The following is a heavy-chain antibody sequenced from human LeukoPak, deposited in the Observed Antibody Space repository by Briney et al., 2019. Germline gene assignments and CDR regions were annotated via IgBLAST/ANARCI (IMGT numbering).Heavy chain of an antibody. J-gene: IGHJ1*01. V-gene: IGHV5-51*01. Sequence: GESLKISCKGSGYSFTDFWIAWVRQLPGKGLEWMGIIHPADSDLRYSPSFQGQVTISVDKSISTAYLQWSSLKASDTAMYYCARVPYSSSFYFQHWGRGTLVTVSS. CDR3: ARVPYSSSFYFQH. CDR2: IHPADSDL. CDR1: GYSFTDFW. D-gene: IGHD6-13*01.